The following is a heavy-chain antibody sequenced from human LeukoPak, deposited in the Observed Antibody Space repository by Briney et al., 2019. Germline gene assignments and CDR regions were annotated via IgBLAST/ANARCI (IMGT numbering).Heavy chain of an antibody. Sequence: SGGSLRLPCAASGFTFSSYEMNWARQAPGKGLEWVSYISSSGSTIYYADSVKGRFTISRDNAKNSLYLQMNSLRAEDTAVYYCARGAPLVVVVAATGVSGFDYWGQGTLVTVSS. V-gene: IGHV3-48*03. CDR2: ISSSGSTI. J-gene: IGHJ4*02. CDR3: ARGAPLVVVVAATGVSGFDY. CDR1: GFTFSSYE. D-gene: IGHD2-15*01.